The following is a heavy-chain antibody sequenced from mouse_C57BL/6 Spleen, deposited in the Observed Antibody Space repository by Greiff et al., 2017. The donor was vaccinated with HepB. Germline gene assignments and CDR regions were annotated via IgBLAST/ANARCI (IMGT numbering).Heavy chain of an antibody. J-gene: IGHJ4*01. V-gene: IGHV5-17*01. Sequence: DVKLVESGGGLVKPGGSLKLSCAASGFTFSDYGMHWVRQAPEKGLEWVAYISSGSSTIYYADTVKGRFTISRDNAKNTLFLQMTSLRSEDTAMFYCARPIFSYWGQGTSVTVSS. CDR3: ARPIFSY. CDR1: GFTFSDYG. CDR2: ISSGSSTI.